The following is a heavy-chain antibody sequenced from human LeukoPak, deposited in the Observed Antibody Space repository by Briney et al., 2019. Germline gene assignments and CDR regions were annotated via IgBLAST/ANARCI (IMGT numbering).Heavy chain of an antibody. CDR3: ARGVLRYFDWFED. D-gene: IGHD3-9*01. CDR2: INHSGST. CDR1: GGSFSGYY. J-gene: IGHJ4*02. V-gene: IGHV4-34*01. Sequence: SETLSLTCAVYGGSFSGYYWSWIRQPPGKGLEWIGEINHSGSTNYNPSLKSRVTISVDTSKNQFSLKLSSVTAADTAVYYCARGVLRYFDWFEDWGQGILVTVSS.